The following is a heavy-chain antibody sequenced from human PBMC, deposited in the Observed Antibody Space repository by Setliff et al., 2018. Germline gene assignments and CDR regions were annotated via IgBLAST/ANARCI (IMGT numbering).Heavy chain of an antibody. D-gene: IGHD6-19*01. Sequence: GPSVKVSCKTSGGTFSSFAVSWVRHAPGQRPEWMGRLIPFFGTTIYAQRFQGRVTITADESTTTVFMELNSLRSEDTAIYYCARDSRQWLEGGASGDMDIWGQGTMVTVSS. V-gene: IGHV1-69*13. CDR2: LIPFFGTT. CDR1: GGTFSSFA. CDR3: ARDSRQWLEGGASGDMDI. J-gene: IGHJ3*02.